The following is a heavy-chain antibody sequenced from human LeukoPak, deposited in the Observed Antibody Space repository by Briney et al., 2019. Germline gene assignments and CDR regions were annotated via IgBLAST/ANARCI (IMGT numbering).Heavy chain of an antibody. CDR1: GFTFSSYE. J-gene: IGHJ4*02. CDR2: ISSNGDNT. V-gene: IGHV3-64D*06. Sequence: GGSLRLSCAVSGFTFSSYEMNWVRQAPGKGLEYVSAISSNGDNTYYADSVKGRFTISRDNSKNTLYLQMSSLRADDTAVYYCVRGTGYWGQGTLVTVSS. CDR3: VRGTGY.